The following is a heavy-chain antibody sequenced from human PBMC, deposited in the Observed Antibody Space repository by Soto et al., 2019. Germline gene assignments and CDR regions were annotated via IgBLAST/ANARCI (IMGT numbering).Heavy chain of an antibody. Sequence: SGPTLVKPTQTLTLTCTFSGFSLSTSGVGVGWIRQPPGKALEWLALIYWNDDKGYSPSLKSRLTITKDTSKNQVVLTMTNMDPVDTATYYCARSDIVATNRNHYYYGMDVWGQGTTVTVSS. D-gene: IGHD5-12*01. CDR2: IYWNDDK. V-gene: IGHV2-5*01. CDR3: ARSDIVATNRNHYYYGMDV. CDR1: GFSLSTSGVG. J-gene: IGHJ6*02.